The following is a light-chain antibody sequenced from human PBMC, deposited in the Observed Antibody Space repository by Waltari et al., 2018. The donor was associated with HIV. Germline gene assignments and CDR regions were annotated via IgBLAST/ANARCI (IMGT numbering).Light chain of an antibody. J-gene: IGKJ4*01. CDR2: EAS. CDR1: QIPGNN. V-gene: IGKV3-15*01. Sequence: EVLMMQSPATLSVSLGIKVPLSCRANQIPGNNVAWYQQRPGQAPRLLVYEASTRAPDIPTRFTGSGSGTKFTLTIISLQSEDFGVYFCQQYSDWPLTFGGGTKVEI. CDR3: QQYSDWPLT.